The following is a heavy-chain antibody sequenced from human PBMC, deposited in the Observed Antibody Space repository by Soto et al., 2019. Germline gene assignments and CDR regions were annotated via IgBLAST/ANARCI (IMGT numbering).Heavy chain of an antibody. CDR1: GGSFSGYY. Sequence: SETLSLTCAVYGGSFSGYYWSWIRQPPGKGLEWIGEINHSGSTNYNPSLKSRVTISVDTSKNQFSLKLSSVTAADTAVYYCARDGDTAMVNYYYYGMDVWGQGTTVTGSS. V-gene: IGHV4-34*01. CDR3: ARDGDTAMVNYYYYGMDV. J-gene: IGHJ6*02. CDR2: INHSGST. D-gene: IGHD5-18*01.